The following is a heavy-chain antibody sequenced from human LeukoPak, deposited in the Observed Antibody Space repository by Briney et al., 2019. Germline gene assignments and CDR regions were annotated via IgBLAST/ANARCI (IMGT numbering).Heavy chain of an antibody. CDR2: INWNGGST. D-gene: IGHD2-15*01. CDR1: GFLFEDHA. CDR3: ARDMLLGDAFDI. Sequence: GGSLRLSCATSGFLFEDHAINWVRQAPGKGLEWVSNINWNGGSTGYADSVKGRFTISRDNAKNSLYLQMNGLRDDDTALYFCARDMLLGDAFDIWGQGARLIVSS. J-gene: IGHJ3*02. V-gene: IGHV3-20*04.